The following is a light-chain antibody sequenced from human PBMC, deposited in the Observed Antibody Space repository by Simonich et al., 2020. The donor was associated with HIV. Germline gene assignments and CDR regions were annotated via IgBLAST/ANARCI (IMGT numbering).Light chain of an antibody. Sequence: DIQMTQSPSSLSASVGDRVTITCPASQDITNYLNWYQQKPGKAPKLLIYDASNLETGVPSRFSGSVSGTDFTFTISSLQPEDIATYYCEQYDSLPLTFGGGSKVEIK. CDR3: EQYDSLPLT. CDR1: QDITNY. CDR2: DAS. J-gene: IGKJ4*01. V-gene: IGKV1-33*01.